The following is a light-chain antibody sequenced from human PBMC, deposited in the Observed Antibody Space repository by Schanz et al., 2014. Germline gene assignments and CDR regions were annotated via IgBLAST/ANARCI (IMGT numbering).Light chain of an antibody. J-gene: IGKJ4*01. CDR1: PAISSY. V-gene: IGKV1-9*01. CDR2: AAS. CDR3: QQYNSYSVT. Sequence: IQLTQSPSSLSASIGDRVTLSCRASPAISSYLAWYQQKPGKAPKLLIYAASTLQSGVPSRFSGSGSGTEFTLTISSLQPDDFATYYCQQYNSYSVTFGGGTKVEIK.